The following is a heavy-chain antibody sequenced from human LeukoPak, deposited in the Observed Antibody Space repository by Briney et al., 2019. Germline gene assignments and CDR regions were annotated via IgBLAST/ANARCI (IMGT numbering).Heavy chain of an antibody. CDR2: IYYSAST. CDR3: ALLYCGGDCYPDY. Sequence: PSETLSLTCTVSGGSISSGDSYWGWIRQPPGKGLEWIGNIYYSASTYYKSSLKSPVTISVDTSKNQFSLKLSSVTAADTAVYYCALLYCGGDCYPDYWGQGTLVTVSS. CDR1: GGSISSGDSY. J-gene: IGHJ4*02. V-gene: IGHV4-39*01. D-gene: IGHD2-21*02.